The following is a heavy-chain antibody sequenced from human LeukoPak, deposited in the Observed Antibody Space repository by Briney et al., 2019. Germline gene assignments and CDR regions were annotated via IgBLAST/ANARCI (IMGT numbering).Heavy chain of an antibody. Sequence: GGSLRLSCAASGFTFSSYWMSWVRQAPGKGLEWVANIKQDGSEKYYVDSVKGRFTISRDNAKNSLYLQMNSLRAEDTAVYYCARVIGGYYKRYFDYWGQGTLVTVSS. D-gene: IGHD3-22*01. CDR1: GFTFSSYW. CDR3: ARVIGGYYKRYFDY. CDR2: IKQDGSEK. J-gene: IGHJ4*02. V-gene: IGHV3-7*01.